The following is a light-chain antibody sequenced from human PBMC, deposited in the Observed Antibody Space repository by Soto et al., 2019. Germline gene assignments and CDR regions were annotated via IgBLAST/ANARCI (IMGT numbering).Light chain of an antibody. J-gene: IGKJ5*01. Sequence: DIQMTQSPSTLSASVGDRVTITCRASQSISTWLAWYQQKPGKAPKLLIYDASRLESGVPSRFSGSGSGTDFTFTISRLQPEDIATYYCQQYENLPTFGQGTRLEIK. CDR2: DAS. V-gene: IGKV1-5*01. CDR1: QSISTW. CDR3: QQYENLPT.